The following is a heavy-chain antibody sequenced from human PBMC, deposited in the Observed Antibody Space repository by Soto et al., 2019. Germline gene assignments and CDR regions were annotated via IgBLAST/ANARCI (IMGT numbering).Heavy chain of an antibody. CDR3: ATRPLLPGAP. CDR1: GFTFSSND. D-gene: IGHD3-22*01. J-gene: IGHJ3*01. V-gene: IGHV3-53*01. Sequence: EVQLVESGGGLIQPGGSLRLSCAASGFTFSSNDMNWVSQAPGKGLEWVSLIYSGGSTYYAESVKGRFTISRDNSKNTLYLQMSSLRAEDTAVYYCATRPLLPGAPWGQGTMVTVSS. CDR2: IYSGGST.